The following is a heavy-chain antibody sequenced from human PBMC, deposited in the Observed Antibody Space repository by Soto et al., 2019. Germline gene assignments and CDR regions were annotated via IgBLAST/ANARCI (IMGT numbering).Heavy chain of an antibody. J-gene: IGHJ4*02. CDR3: AKDRSLYSTDWYADF. CDR2: LSASGDTT. V-gene: IGHV3-23*01. Sequence: VQLLESGGDLVPPGGSLRLSCAVSGFTFSSFSMTWVRQAPGKGLEWVATLSASGDTTHYADSVTGRFIISRDNSKNSLYLQMNSLRAEDTAIYYCAKDRSLYSTDWYADFWGQGTLVTVSP. CDR1: GFTFSSFS. D-gene: IGHD6-19*01.